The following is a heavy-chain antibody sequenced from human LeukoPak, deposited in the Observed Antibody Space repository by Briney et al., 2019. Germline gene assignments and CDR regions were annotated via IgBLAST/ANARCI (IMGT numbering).Heavy chain of an antibody. CDR3: ARQRRSACFDSPPHD. V-gene: IGHV4-59*08. CDR2: IYYSGTT. J-gene: IGHJ4*02. Sequence: KPSETLSLTCSVSDDSISSYYWSWFRQPPGKGLEYIGYIYYSGTTNYNPSLKSRVTVSVDTSTNQVSLRLTSVTAADTSLYYCARQRRSACFDSPPHDWGRGSVVSVCS. D-gene: IGHD5-12*01. CDR1: DDSISSYY.